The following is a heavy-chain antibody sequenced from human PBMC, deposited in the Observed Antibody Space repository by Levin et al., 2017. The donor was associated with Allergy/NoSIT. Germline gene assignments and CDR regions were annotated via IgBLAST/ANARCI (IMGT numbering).Heavy chain of an antibody. CDR2: IYYSGST. J-gene: IGHJ4*02. CDR3: ARVLTGYFDY. V-gene: IGHV4-39*07. CDR1: GGSISSSSYY. Sequence: PSETLSLTCTVSGGSISSSSYYWGWIRQPPGKGLEWIGSIYYSGSTYYNPSLKRRVTISVDTSKNQFSLQLSSVTAADTAVYYCARVLTGYFDYWGQGTLVTVSS. D-gene: IGHD7-27*01.